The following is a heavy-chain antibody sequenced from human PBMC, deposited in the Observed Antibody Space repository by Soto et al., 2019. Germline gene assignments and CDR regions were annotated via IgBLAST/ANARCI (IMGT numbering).Heavy chain of an antibody. CDR1: GFTFSRSG. CDR2: TWSDGSNK. J-gene: IGHJ5*02. D-gene: IGHD6-19*01. V-gene: IGHV3-33*01. CDR3: GGGGGGGWYFDP. Sequence: GGSLRLSCAASGFTFSRSGMHWVRQAPGKGLEWVAGTWSDGSNKYYADSVKGRFTISRDNSKNTLYLQMNSLSPDDTAVYYWGGGGGGGWYFDPGGRGVLATVSS.